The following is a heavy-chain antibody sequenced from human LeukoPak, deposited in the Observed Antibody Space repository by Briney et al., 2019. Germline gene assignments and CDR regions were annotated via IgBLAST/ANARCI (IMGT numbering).Heavy chain of an antibody. CDR3: ARALAVTGTAYYYGMDV. Sequence: ASVKVSCKASGYTFTRYYMHWVRLAPGQGLEWMGIIDTNDGTRSYAQKFQGRVTMTRDTSTSTVYMELSSLRSDDTALYYCARALAVTGTAYYYGMDVWGQGTTVTVSS. CDR2: IDTNDGTR. CDR1: GYTFTRYY. J-gene: IGHJ6*02. D-gene: IGHD6-19*01. V-gene: IGHV1-46*01.